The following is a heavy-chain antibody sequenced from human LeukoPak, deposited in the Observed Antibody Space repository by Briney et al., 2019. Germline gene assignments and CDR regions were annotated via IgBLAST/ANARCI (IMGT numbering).Heavy chain of an antibody. D-gene: IGHD3-22*01. CDR3: ARKGSSYDSSGTDAFDI. J-gene: IGHJ3*02. V-gene: IGHV1-69*04. Sequence: GASVKVSCKASGGTFSSYAISWVRQAPGQGLEWMGRIIPIPGIANYAQKFQGRVTITADKSTSTAYMELSSLRSEDTAVYYCARKGSSYDSSGTDAFDIWGQGTMVTVSS. CDR2: IIPIPGIA. CDR1: GGTFSSYA.